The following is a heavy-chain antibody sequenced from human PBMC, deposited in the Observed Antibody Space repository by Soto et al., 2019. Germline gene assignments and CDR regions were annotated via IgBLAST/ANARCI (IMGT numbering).Heavy chain of an antibody. CDR3: ARGGGGPMRY. J-gene: IGHJ1*01. Sequence: SETLSLTCAVYGGSFSGYHWSWIRQPPGKGLEWIGEINQSGDTNYNPSLKSRVTISIDTSKNQYSLRLSSVTAADTAVYYCARGGGGPMRYWGQGTRVTAPQ. D-gene: IGHD3-22*01. CDR1: GGSFSGYH. CDR2: INQSGDT. V-gene: IGHV4-34*01.